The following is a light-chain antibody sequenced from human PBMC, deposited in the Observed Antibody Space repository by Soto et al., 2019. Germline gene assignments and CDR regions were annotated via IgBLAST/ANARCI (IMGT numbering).Light chain of an antibody. CDR1: QSVSSD. CDR2: DAS. CDR3: QVRTNWSIA. Sequence: EFVLTQSPATLSLSPGERATLSCRASQSVSSDLAWYQQKPGQAPRLLIYDASNRATGIPARFSGTGSGTDFTLTINNLEPEDFAVYYCQVRTNWSIAFGRGTKVDI. J-gene: IGKJ1*01. V-gene: IGKV3-11*01.